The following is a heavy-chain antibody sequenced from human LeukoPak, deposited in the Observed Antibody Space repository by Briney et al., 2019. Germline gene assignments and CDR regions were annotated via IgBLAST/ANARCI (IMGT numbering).Heavy chain of an antibody. D-gene: IGHD3-16*01. CDR2: ISYDGSNK. Sequence: GGSLRLSRAASGFTYSSYAMHWLRQAPGMGLEWVAVISYDGSNKFYADSVKGRFTISRDNSKNTLYLQMSSLRAEDAAVYYCARPRAAMIPFASVYWGQRTLVTVSS. J-gene: IGHJ4*02. CDR3: ARPRAAMIPFASVY. CDR1: GFTYSSYA. V-gene: IGHV3-30*04.